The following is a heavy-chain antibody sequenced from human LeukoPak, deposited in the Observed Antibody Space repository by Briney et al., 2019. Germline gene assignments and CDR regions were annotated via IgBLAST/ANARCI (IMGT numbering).Heavy chain of an antibody. V-gene: IGHV3-74*01. J-gene: IGHJ4*02. Sequence: PGGSLRLSCAASGFTFSTYWMHWVRQAPGKGLVWVSRISSNAITTNYADSVKGRFTISRDNAKNSLYLQMNSLRDEDSAVYYCARDQGIFDYWGQGTLVTVSS. CDR3: ARDQGIFDY. CDR2: ISSNAITT. CDR1: GFTFSTYW.